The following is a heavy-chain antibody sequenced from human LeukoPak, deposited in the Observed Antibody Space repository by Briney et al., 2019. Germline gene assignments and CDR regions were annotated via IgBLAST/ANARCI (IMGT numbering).Heavy chain of an antibody. CDR2: LNSDESNT. J-gene: IGHJ4*02. Sequence: PGGSLRLSCAASGFTFSGYWMHWVRQAPGKGLVWVSRLNSDESNTRYADSVRGRFTISRDNAKNTLYLQMNSLRAEDTAVYYCAREGITPGVNLDYWGQGILVTVSS. D-gene: IGHD1-14*01. CDR1: GFTFSGYW. V-gene: IGHV3-74*01. CDR3: AREGITPGVNLDY.